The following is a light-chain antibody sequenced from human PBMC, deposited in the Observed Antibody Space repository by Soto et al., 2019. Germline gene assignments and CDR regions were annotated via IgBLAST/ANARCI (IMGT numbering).Light chain of an antibody. CDR3: QQYYRPWT. CDR1: QSVLYSSNNKNY. Sequence: DIVMTQSPDSLAVSLGERATINCKSSQSVLYSSNNKNYLAWYQQKPRQPPKLLIYWASTRESGVPDRFSGSGSGTDFTLTISILQAEDVAVYYCQQYYRPWTFGQGTKVEIK. CDR2: WAS. V-gene: IGKV4-1*01. J-gene: IGKJ1*01.